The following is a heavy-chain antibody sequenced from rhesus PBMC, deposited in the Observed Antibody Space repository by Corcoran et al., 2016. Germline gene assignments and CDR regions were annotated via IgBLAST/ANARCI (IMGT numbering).Heavy chain of an antibody. CDR3: ARGYYNFWSGYYQYYFDY. CDR2: ISGSGSST. CDR1: GGSIRSSY. D-gene: IGHD3-3*01. J-gene: IGHJ4*01. V-gene: IGHV4-169*01. Sequence: QLQLQESGPGLVKPSETLSVTCAVSGGSIRSSYWSWTRQAPGQGLDWIGYISGSGSSTNYNPSLKSRVTLSVDTSKNQFSLKLSSVTAADTAVYYCARGYYNFWSGYYQYYFDYWGQGVLVTVSA.